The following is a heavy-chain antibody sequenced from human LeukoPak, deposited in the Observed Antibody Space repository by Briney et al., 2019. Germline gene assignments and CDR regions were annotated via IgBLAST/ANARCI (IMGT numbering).Heavy chain of an antibody. V-gene: IGHV4-34*01. Sequence: PSETLSLTCAVSGGSFIGYHWNWIRQPPGKGLEWIGEINHRGNPNYNPSLMSRVTISIDTSKNQFSLKLRSLTAADTAVYYCARGPTAMVRNWFDPWGQGTLVTVSS. J-gene: IGHJ5*02. CDR1: GGSFIGYH. CDR2: INHRGNP. D-gene: IGHD5-18*01. CDR3: ARGPTAMVRNWFDP.